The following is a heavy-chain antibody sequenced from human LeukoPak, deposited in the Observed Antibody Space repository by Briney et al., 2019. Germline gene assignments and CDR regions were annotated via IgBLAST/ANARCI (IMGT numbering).Heavy chain of an antibody. Sequence: PGGSLRLSCAASGFTFSDYYMSWIRQAPGKGLEWVSYISSSGSTIYYADSVKGRFTISRDNSKNTLYLQMNSLRAEDTAVYYCAKVGFYSSSWQWYYFDYWGQGTLVTVSS. CDR3: AKVGFYSSSWQWYYFDY. V-gene: IGHV3-11*04. CDR2: ISSSGSTI. J-gene: IGHJ4*02. D-gene: IGHD6-13*01. CDR1: GFTFSDYY.